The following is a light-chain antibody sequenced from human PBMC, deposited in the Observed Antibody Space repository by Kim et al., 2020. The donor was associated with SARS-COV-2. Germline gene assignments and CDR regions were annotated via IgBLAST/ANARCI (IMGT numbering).Light chain of an antibody. J-gene: IGKJ4*01. CDR2: GAS. CDR1: QSVSSN. CDR3: QQYNNWPAGS. Sequence: SPGERATRSCRASQSVSSNLAWYQQKHGQAPRLLIYGASTRATGIPARFSGSGSGTEFTLTISSLQSEDLAVYHCQQYNNWPAGSFGGGTKVEIK. V-gene: IGKV3-15*01.